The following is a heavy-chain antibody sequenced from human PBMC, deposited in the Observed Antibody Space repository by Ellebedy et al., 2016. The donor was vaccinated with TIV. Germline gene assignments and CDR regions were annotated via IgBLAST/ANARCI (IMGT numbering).Heavy chain of an antibody. Sequence: PGGSLRLSCAASGFTVSSYFMNWVRQTPGKGLEWVSVIYNDGGTNYTDSVKGRFTISRDSSKNTLYLQMNSLSAEDTAVYYCARDPRGGGDYGDNYFDPWGQGTLVTVSS. J-gene: IGHJ5*02. V-gene: IGHV3-66*01. D-gene: IGHD4-17*01. CDR2: IYNDGGT. CDR3: ARDPRGGGDYGDNYFDP. CDR1: GFTVSSYF.